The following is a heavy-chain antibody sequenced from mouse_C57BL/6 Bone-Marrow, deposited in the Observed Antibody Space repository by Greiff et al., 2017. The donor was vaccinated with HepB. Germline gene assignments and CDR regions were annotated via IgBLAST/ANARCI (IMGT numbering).Heavy chain of an antibody. CDR3: ARSKLYGKGAMDY. D-gene: IGHD2-1*01. Sequence: QVQLQQSGAELVRPGTSVKVSCKASGNAFTNYLIEWVKQRPGQGLEWIGVINPGSGGTNYNEQFKGKATLTADKSSSTAYMQLSILTSEDSAVYFCARSKLYGKGAMDYWGQGTSVTVSS. CDR2: INPGSGGT. CDR1: GNAFTNYL. V-gene: IGHV1-54*01. J-gene: IGHJ4*01.